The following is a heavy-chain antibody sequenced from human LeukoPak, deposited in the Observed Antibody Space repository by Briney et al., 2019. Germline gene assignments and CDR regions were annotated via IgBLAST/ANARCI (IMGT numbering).Heavy chain of an antibody. CDR1: GYSFTAYW. Sequence: GESLKISCKGSGYSFTAYWIAWVRQMPGKGLEWMGIIYPGDSDTRYSPSFQGQVTISADKSISTAYLQWSSLKASDTAMYYCARQDGYALYYFDSWGQGTLVTVSS. CDR2: IYPGDSDT. V-gene: IGHV5-51*01. D-gene: IGHD2-2*01. J-gene: IGHJ4*02. CDR3: ARQDGYALYYFDS.